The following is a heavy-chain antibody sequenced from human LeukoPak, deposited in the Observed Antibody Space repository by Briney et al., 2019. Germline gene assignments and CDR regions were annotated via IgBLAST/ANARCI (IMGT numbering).Heavy chain of an antibody. CDR1: GFTFSSYG. Sequence: PGGSLRLSCAASGFTFSSYGMSWVRQAPGKGLGWVSAISGSGGSTYYADSVKGRFTISRDNSKNTLYLQMNSLRAEDTAVYYCAREAAYYYYYYMDVWGKGTTVTVSS. V-gene: IGHV3-23*01. D-gene: IGHD6-13*01. CDR2: ISGSGGST. J-gene: IGHJ6*03. CDR3: AREAAYYYYYYMDV.